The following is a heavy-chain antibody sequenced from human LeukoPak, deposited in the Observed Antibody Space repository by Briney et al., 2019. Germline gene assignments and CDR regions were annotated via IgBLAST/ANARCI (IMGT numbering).Heavy chain of an antibody. CDR2: ISNNGGRT. Sequence: GGSLRLSCAASGFTFSSYAMQWVRQAPGKGLEYVSGISNNGGRTYYADSVKGRFTISRDNSNNTLYLQLGSLRPEDMAVYYCARAEDEYSTSGFDYWGQGTLVIVSS. CDR1: GFTFSSYA. J-gene: IGHJ4*02. D-gene: IGHD6-6*01. CDR3: ARAEDEYSTSGFDY. V-gene: IGHV3-64*02.